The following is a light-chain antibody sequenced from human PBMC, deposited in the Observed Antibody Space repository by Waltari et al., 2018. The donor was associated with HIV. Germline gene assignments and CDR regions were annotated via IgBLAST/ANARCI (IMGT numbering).Light chain of an antibody. CDR3: QQSYITPPT. Sequence: DIQVTQSPSSLSASVGDRVTITCRPSQSISTYMSWYQQKPGNAPNLLIHSASTLQSGVPSRFSGSGSGTDFTLTISSLQPEDFATYYCQQSYITPPTFGRGTRLEIK. V-gene: IGKV1-39*01. CDR2: SAS. CDR1: QSISTY. J-gene: IGKJ5*01.